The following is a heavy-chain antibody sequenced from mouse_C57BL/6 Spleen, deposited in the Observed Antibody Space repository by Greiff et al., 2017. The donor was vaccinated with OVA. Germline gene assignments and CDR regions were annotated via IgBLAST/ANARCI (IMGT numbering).Heavy chain of an antibody. CDR3: ARGNWDVYYYDMDY. CDR2: IYPGSGST. V-gene: IGHV1-55*01. Sequence: VQLQQPGAELVKPGASVKMSCKASGYTFTSYWITWVKQRPGQGLEWIGDIYPGSGSTNYNEKFTSKATLTVDTSSSPAYMQLSSLTAEDSAVYYCARGNWDVYYYDMDYWGKGTSVTVSS. J-gene: IGHJ4*01. D-gene: IGHD4-1*01. CDR1: GYTFTSYW.